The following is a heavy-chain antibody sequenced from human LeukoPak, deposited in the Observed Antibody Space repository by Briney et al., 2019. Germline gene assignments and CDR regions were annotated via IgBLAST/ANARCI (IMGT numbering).Heavy chain of an antibody. D-gene: IGHD6-6*01. CDR2: IRSKAYGGTT. J-gene: IGHJ6*02. CDR1: GFTVSSNY. CDR3: TRVIRSSSRPPPPHHYYYYGMDV. Sequence: PGGSLRLSCAASGFTVSSNYMSWVRPAPGKGLEWVGFIRSKAYGGTTEYAASVKGRFTISRDDSKSIAYLQMNSLKTEDTAVYYCTRVIRSSSRPPPPHHYYYYGMDVWGQGTTVTVSS. V-gene: IGHV3-49*04.